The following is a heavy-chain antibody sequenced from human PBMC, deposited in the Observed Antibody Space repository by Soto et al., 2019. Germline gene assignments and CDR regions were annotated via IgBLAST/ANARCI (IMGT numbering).Heavy chain of an antibody. J-gene: IGHJ6*02. CDR3: ARELHGGSYGMDA. CDR1: GFTFSNYD. Sequence: LRLSCAASGFTFSNYDMHWVRQVTGKGLEWVSGITTAGDTYYPGSVKGRFTISREKAKNSLYLQMNSPSAGDTAVYYCARELHGGSYGMDAWGQGPTVTVSS. CDR2: ITTAGDT. V-gene: IGHV3-13*01.